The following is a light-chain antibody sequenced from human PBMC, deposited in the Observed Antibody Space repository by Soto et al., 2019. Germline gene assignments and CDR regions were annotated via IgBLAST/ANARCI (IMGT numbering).Light chain of an antibody. Sequence: QSVLTQPRSVSGSPGQSVTISCTGSSSDVGDFNFVSWYQQHPGKAPKLMVYDVNKRPLGVPDRFSGSKSGNTASLTISGLQAEDEADYYCSSYTSSSTLHVFGTGTKVTV. CDR2: DVN. CDR3: SSYTSSSTLHV. V-gene: IGLV2-11*01. J-gene: IGLJ1*01. CDR1: SSDVGDFNF.